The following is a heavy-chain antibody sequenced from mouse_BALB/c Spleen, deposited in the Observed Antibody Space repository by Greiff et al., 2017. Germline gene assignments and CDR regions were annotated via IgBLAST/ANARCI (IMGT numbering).Heavy chain of an antibody. Sequence: QVQLQESGAELVRPGTSVKVSCKASGYAFTNYLIEWVKQRPGQGLEWIGVINPGSGGTNYNEKFKGKATLTADKSSSTAYMQLSSLTSDDSAVYFCARSEGRRPFDYWGQGTTLTVSS. D-gene: IGHD1-2*01. V-gene: IGHV1-54*03. CDR3: ARSEGRRPFDY. CDR1: GYAFTNYL. CDR2: INPGSGGT. J-gene: IGHJ2*01.